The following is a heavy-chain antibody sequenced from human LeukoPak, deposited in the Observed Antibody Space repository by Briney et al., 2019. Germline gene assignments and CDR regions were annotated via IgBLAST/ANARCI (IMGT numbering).Heavy chain of an antibody. Sequence: GGSLRLSCAASGITFSTYGMYWVRQAPGKGLEWVAVISHDGNNKYYADSVKGPFTISRDNSKNTLYLQMNSLRAEDTAVYYCANAGRDSSSTISCGMDVWGQGTTVTVSS. CDR3: ANAGRDSSSTISCGMDV. CDR2: ISHDGNNK. CDR1: GITFSTYG. V-gene: IGHV3-30*18. D-gene: IGHD6-13*01. J-gene: IGHJ6*02.